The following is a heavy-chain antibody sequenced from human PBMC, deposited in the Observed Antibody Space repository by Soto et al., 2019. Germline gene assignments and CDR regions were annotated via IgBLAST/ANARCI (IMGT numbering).Heavy chain of an antibody. D-gene: IGHD3-22*01. CDR1: GGTFSSYT. CDR3: ARVTWENSKDTSSFDY. J-gene: IGHJ4*02. CDR2: IIPIPGIA. Sequence: QVQLVQSGAEVKKPGSSVKVSCKASGGTFSSYTISRVRQAPGQGLEWMGRIIPIPGIANYAQKFRGRVTIKADKSTSTAYMELSSLRSEDTAVYYCARVTWENSKDTSSFDYWGQGTLVTVSS. V-gene: IGHV1-69*02.